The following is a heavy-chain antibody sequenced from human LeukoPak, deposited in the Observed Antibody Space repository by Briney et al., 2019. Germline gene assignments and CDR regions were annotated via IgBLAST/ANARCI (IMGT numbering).Heavy chain of an antibody. V-gene: IGHV4-34*01. CDR1: GGSFSGYY. Sequence: SETLSLTCAVYGGSFSGYYWSWIRQPPGKGLEWIGEINHSGSTNYNPSLKSRVTISVDTSKNQFSLKLSSVTAADTAVYYCVRAFWSGYYFDYWGQGTLVTVSS. J-gene: IGHJ4*02. CDR2: INHSGST. CDR3: VRAFWSGYYFDY. D-gene: IGHD3-3*01.